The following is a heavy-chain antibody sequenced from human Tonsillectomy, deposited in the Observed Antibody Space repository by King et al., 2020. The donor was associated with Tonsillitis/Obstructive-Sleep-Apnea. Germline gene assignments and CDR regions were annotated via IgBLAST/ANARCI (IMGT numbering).Heavy chain of an antibody. CDR1: GYTFTSYY. CDR3: ARGVQQMAFDY. D-gene: IGHD6-13*01. Sequence: QLVQSGAEVKKPGASVKVSCKASGYTFTSYYMHWVRQAPGQGLEWMGLINPSGGSTIYAQKFQGRVTMTKDTSTSTVYIELRSLRSEDSAVYYCARGVQQMAFDYWGQGTLVTVSS. V-gene: IGHV1-46*01. CDR2: INPSGGST. J-gene: IGHJ4*02.